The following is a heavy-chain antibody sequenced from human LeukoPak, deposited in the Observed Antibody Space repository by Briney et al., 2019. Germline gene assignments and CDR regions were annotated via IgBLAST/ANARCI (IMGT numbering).Heavy chain of an antibody. Sequence: PSQTLSLTCTVSGGSISSGGYYWSWIRQHPGKGLEWIGYIYYSGSTNYNPSLKSRVSISVDTSKNQLSLKLRSVTAADTAVYYCATAIYINVDAFDIWGQGTMVTVSS. D-gene: IGHD3-9*01. J-gene: IGHJ3*02. CDR1: GGSISSGGYY. V-gene: IGHV4-31*03. CDR3: ATAIYINVDAFDI. CDR2: IYYSGST.